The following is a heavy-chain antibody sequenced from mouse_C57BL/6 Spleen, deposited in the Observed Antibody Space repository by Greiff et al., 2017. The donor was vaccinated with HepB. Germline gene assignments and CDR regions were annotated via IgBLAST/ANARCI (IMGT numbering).Heavy chain of an antibody. Sequence: VQLQESGAELVKPGASVKISCKASGYAFSSYWMNWVKQRPGKGLEWIGQIYPGDGDTNYNGKFKGKATLTADKSSSTAYMQLSSLTSEDSAVYFCARLVYSNYEAMDYWGQGTSVTVSS. V-gene: IGHV1-80*01. D-gene: IGHD2-5*01. CDR1: GYAFSSYW. J-gene: IGHJ4*01. CDR2: IYPGDGDT. CDR3: ARLVYSNYEAMDY.